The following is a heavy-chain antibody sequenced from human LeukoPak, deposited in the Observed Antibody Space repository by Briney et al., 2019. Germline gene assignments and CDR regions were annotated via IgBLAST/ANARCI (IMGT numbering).Heavy chain of an antibody. D-gene: IGHD1-26*01. CDR2: ISSSGSTI. CDR3: ARVRSPRAVDY. J-gene: IGHJ4*02. Sequence: GGSLRLSCAASGFTFSSYEMNWVRQAPGKGLEWVSYISSSGSTIYYADSVKGRFTISRDNAKNSLYLQMNSLRAEDTAVYYCARVRSPRAVDYWGQGTLVTVSS. CDR1: GFTFSSYE. V-gene: IGHV3-48*03.